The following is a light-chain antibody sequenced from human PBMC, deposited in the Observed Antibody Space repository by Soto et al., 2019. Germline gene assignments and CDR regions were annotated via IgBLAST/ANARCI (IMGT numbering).Light chain of an antibody. J-gene: IGKJ1*01. Sequence: DIQLTQSPPTLSASVGDRVTITCRASQSIRYYLAWYQQMPGKAPKLLIYGASSLQSGVPSRISGSGSGTEFTLTICSLQPDDFATYFCQHHNSYSQTFGQGTKV. CDR2: GAS. V-gene: IGKV1-5*01. CDR3: QHHNSYSQT. CDR1: QSIRYY.